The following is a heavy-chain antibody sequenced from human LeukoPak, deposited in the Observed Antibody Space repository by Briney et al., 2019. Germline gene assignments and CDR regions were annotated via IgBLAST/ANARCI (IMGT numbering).Heavy chain of an antibody. J-gene: IGHJ4*02. CDR1: GYDFTSVG. D-gene: IGHD6-19*01. CDR2: ISPYNGNT. V-gene: IGHV1-18*01. Sequence: ASVKVSCRASGYDFTSVGITWVRRAPGQGLEWMGWISPYNGNTRYAQRFQGRVAMTTDTSTTTAYMELRGLRFNDTAVYYCARAGPGSGWYFDYWGQGTLVTVSS. CDR3: ARAGPGSGWYFDY.